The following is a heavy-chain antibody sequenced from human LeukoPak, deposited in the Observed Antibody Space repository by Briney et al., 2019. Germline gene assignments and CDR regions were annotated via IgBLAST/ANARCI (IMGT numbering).Heavy chain of an antibody. V-gene: IGHV1-69*01. J-gene: IGHJ4*02. CDR1: GGTFSSYA. CDR2: IIPIFGTA. D-gene: IGHD3-22*01. CDR3: VYDSSGYYQWYYFDY. Sequence: SVKVSCTASGGTFSSYAISWVRQAPGQGLEWMGGIIPIFGTANYAQKFQGRVTITADESTSTAYMELSSLRSEDTAVYYCVYDSSGYYQWYYFDYWGQGTLVTVSS.